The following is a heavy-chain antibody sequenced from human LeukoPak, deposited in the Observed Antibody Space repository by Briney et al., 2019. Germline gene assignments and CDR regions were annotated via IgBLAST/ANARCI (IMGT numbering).Heavy chain of an antibody. CDR2: INPNSGDT. D-gene: IGHD3-10*01. CDR1: GYTFTGYY. V-gene: IGHV1-2*02. Sequence: ASVKVSCKASGYTFTGYYIPWVRQAPGQGLEWMGWINPNSGDTNYAQKFQGRVTMTRDTSISTAYMELSRPRSDDTAVYYCARRVRRGDNWFDPWGQGTLVTVSS. CDR3: ARRVRRGDNWFDP. J-gene: IGHJ5*02.